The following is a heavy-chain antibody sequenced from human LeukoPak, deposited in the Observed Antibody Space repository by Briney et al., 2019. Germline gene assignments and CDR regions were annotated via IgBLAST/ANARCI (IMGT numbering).Heavy chain of an antibody. CDR2: ISSSGGRT. CDR1: GFTFSIYA. J-gene: IGHJ5*02. CDR3: AKDAHDYGDPGDWFDP. Sequence: GGSLRLSSAASGFTFSIYAMSWVRQAPGEGLEWASAISSSGGRTYYADSVNGRFTISRDNSKHTLYLQMNNLRAEDTAVYYCAKDAHDYGDPGDWFDPWGQGTLVTVSS. V-gene: IGHV3-23*01. D-gene: IGHD4-17*01.